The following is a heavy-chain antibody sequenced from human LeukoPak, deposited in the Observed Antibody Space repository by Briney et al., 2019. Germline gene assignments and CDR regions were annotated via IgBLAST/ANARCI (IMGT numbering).Heavy chain of an antibody. D-gene: IGHD6-6*01. CDR2: IYHSGST. CDR3: AREVEQLGNYYYYYMDV. CDR1: GGSISSSNW. Sequence: SGTLSLTCAVSGGSISSSNWWSWVRQPPGKGLEWIGEIYHSGSTNYNPSLKSRVTISVDKSKNQFSLKLSSVTAADTAVYYCAREVEQLGNYYYYYMDVWGKGTTVTVSS. J-gene: IGHJ6*03. V-gene: IGHV4-4*02.